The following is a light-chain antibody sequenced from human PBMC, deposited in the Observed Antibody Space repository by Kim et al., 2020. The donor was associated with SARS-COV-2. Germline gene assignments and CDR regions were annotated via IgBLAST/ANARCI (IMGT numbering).Light chain of an antibody. CDR3: NSRDSSGNHLE. CDR2: GKN. Sequence: SSELTQDPAVSVALGQTVRITCQGDSLRSYYASWYQQKPGQAPVLVIYGKNNRPSGIADRFSGSSSGNTASLTITGAQAEDEADYYCNSRDSSGNHLEFG. CDR1: SLRSYY. V-gene: IGLV3-19*01. J-gene: IGLJ3*02.